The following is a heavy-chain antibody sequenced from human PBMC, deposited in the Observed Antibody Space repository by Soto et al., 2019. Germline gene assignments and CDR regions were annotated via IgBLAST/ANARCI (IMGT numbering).Heavy chain of an antibody. J-gene: IGHJ6*02. Sequence: SETLSLTCTVSGGSISSYYWSWIRQPPGKGLEWIGYIYYSGSTNYNPSLKSRVTISVDTSKNQFSLKLSSVTAADTAVYYCAREGIAAAGTYCYYYYGMDVWGQGTTVTVSS. D-gene: IGHD6-13*01. V-gene: IGHV4-59*01. CDR3: AREGIAAAGTYCYYYYGMDV. CDR1: GGSISSYY. CDR2: IYYSGST.